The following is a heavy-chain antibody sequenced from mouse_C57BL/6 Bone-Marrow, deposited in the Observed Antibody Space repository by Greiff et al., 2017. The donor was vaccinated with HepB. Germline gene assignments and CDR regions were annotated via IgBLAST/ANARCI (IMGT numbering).Heavy chain of an antibody. CDR3: ARDRPYYYGSSWYFDV. D-gene: IGHD1-1*01. CDR1: GFTFSDYY. CDR2: INYDGSST. V-gene: IGHV5-16*01. Sequence: EVKLEESEGGLVQPGRSMKLSCTASGFTFSDYYMAWVRQVPEKGLEWVANINYDGSSTYYLDTLKSRFIISRDNAKNILYLQMSSLKSEDTATYYWARDRPYYYGSSWYFDVWGTGTTVTVSS. J-gene: IGHJ1*03.